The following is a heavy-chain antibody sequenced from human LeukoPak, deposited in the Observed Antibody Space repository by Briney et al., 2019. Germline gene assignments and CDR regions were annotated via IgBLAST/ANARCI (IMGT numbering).Heavy chain of an antibody. Sequence: SETLPLTCTVSGGSITSYYWSYIRQPAGKGLEWIGRIHTSGSTNYNPSLKSRVTMSVDTSKNQFSLKLSSVTAADTAIYYCAREFSGTSIAARVFDSWGQGTLVTVSS. CDR1: GGSITSYY. J-gene: IGHJ4*02. CDR2: IHTSGST. CDR3: AREFSGTSIAARVFDS. V-gene: IGHV4-4*07. D-gene: IGHD6-6*01.